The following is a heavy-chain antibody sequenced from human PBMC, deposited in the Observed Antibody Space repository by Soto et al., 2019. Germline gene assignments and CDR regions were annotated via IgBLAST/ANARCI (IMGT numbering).Heavy chain of an antibody. J-gene: IGHJ6*02. V-gene: IGHV3-11*01. CDR1: GFTFNDYY. CDR3: AKGYVWGSYRPSMDV. CDR2: ISSSGTTI. Sequence: QGQLGEPGGGLAKPGGSLRLSCAASGFTFNDYYMSWIRQAPGKGLEWVSYISSSGTTIYYADSVKGRFTISRDNARNSLFLQMSSLRAEDTAVYYCAKGYVWGSYRPSMDVWGHGTTVIVS. D-gene: IGHD3-16*02.